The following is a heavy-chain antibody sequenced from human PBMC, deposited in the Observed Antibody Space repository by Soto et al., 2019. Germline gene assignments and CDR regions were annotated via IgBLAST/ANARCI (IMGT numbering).Heavy chain of an antibody. CDR2: INSDGSST. D-gene: IGHD6-6*01. CDR3: ARASMQRPEYSSSSGQLDY. CDR1: GFTFSSYW. V-gene: IGHV3-74*01. J-gene: IGHJ4*02. Sequence: GGSLRLSCAASGFTFSSYWMHWVRQAPGKGLVWVSRINSDGSSTSYADSVKGGFTISRDNAKNTLYLQMNSLRAEDTAVYYCARASMQRPEYSSSSGQLDYWGQGTLVTVSS.